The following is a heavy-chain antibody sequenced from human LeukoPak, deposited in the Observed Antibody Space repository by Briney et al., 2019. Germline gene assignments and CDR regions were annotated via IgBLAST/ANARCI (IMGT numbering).Heavy chain of an antibody. J-gene: IGHJ4*02. CDR2: IIPILGIA. D-gene: IGHD5-18*01. CDR1: GGTFSSYA. CDR3: ASPGGYSYGLDY. V-gene: IGHV1-69*04. Sequence: SVKVSCKASGGTFSSYAISWVRQAPGQGLEWMGRIIPILGIANYAQKFQGRVTITADKSTSTAYTELSSLRSEDTAVYYCASPGGYSYGLDYWGQGTLVTVSS.